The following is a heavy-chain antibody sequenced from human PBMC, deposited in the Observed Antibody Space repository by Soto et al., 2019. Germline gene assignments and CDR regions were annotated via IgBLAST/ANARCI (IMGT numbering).Heavy chain of an antibody. V-gene: IGHV3-23*01. Sequence: VGSVRLSCAASGFTFASHAMSWVRQAPGKGLEWVSGISANGGRANYADSVKGRFSLSRDNSKNTMFLQMDSLTAEDTAIYYCASWVIALGGTGYFRHWGQGTLVTVSS. CDR3: ASWVIALGGTGYFRH. D-gene: IGHD6-19*01. CDR1: GFTFASHA. J-gene: IGHJ1*01. CDR2: ISANGGRA.